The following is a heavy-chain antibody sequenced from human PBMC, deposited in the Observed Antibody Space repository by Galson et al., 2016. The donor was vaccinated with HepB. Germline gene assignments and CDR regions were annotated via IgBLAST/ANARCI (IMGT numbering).Heavy chain of an antibody. CDR3: AKGRGAGYSGCEWNFDY. CDR1: GFTFDNYG. V-gene: IGHV3-23*01. Sequence: SLRLSCAASGFTFDNYGMTWVRQASGKGLEWVSIISGCGTSTYYADSVKGRFTISRDNSKNTVFLQMYSLRAEDTAVYYCAKGRGAGYSGCEWNFDYWGQGSLVTVSS. J-gene: IGHJ4*02. D-gene: IGHD5-12*01. CDR2: ISGCGTST.